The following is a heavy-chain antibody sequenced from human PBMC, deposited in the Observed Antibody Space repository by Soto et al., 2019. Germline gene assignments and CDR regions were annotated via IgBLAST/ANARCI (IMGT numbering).Heavy chain of an antibody. J-gene: IGHJ5*02. CDR2: INAGNGNT. CDR1: GYTFTSYA. CDR3: AKGGSGVVVVAATLDWFDP. D-gene: IGHD2-15*01. V-gene: IGHV1-3*01. Sequence: QVQLVQSGAEVKKPGASVKVSCKASGYTFTSYAMHWVRQAPAQRLEWMGWINAGNGNTKYSQKFQGRVTITRDTSASTAYMELSSLRSEDTAVYYCAKGGSGVVVVAATLDWFDPWGQGTLVTVSS.